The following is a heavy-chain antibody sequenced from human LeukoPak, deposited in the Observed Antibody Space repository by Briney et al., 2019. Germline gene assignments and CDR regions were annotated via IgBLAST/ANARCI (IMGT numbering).Heavy chain of an antibody. CDR2: ITPIFGTA. CDR3: ARLWAWASVCSGGSCYSDC. J-gene: IGHJ4*02. CDR1: GGTFSSYA. V-gene: IGHV1-69*01. D-gene: IGHD2-15*01. Sequence: SVKVSCKASGGTFSSYAISWVRQAPGQGLEWMRGITPIFGTANYAQKFQGRVTITADESTSTAYMELSSLRSEDTAVYYCARLWAWASVCSGGSCYSDCWGQGTLVTVSS.